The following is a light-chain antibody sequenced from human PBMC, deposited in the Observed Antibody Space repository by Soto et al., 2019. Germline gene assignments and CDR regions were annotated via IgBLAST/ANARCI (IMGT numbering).Light chain of an antibody. J-gene: IGKJ1*01. CDR3: QQYTNWPRT. CDR2: GAS. CDR1: QSVTNS. V-gene: IGKV3-15*01. Sequence: EIVLAQSPGTLSLSPGERATLSCRASQSVTNSFLAWYQQKPGQPPRLLIHGASTRATGIPARFSASASGTEFTLTISSLQSEDFAAYYCQQYTNWPRTFGQGTKVDI.